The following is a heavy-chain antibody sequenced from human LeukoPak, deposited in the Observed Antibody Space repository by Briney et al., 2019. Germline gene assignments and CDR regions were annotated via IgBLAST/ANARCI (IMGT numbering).Heavy chain of an antibody. Sequence: GGSLRLSCAASGFTFSSFGMHWVRQAPGKGLDWVAFVWYDGSNRYYADSVRGRFTISRDNSKNTMYLQMNSLRAEDTAVYYCAKGLNFYDTSGYPSWGQGTLVTVSS. CDR2: VWYDGSNR. D-gene: IGHD3-22*01. V-gene: IGHV3-30*02. CDR1: GFTFSSFG. CDR3: AKGLNFYDTSGYPS. J-gene: IGHJ4*02.